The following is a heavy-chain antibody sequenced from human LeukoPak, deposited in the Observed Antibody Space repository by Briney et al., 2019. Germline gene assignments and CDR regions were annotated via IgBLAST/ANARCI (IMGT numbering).Heavy chain of an antibody. V-gene: IGHV3-33*01. CDR2: IWYDGSNK. D-gene: IGHD3-9*01. CDR3: ARLSALTGYYEDAFDI. Sequence: GGSLRLSCAASGSTFSSYGMHWVRQAPGKGLEWVAVIWYDGSNKYYADSVKGRFTISRDNSKNTLYLQMNSLRAEDTAVYYCARLSALTGYYEDAFDIWGQGTMVTVSS. CDR1: GSTFSSYG. J-gene: IGHJ3*02.